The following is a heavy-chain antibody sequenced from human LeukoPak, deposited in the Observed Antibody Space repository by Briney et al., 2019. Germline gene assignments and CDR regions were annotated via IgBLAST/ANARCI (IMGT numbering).Heavy chain of an antibody. D-gene: IGHD1-26*01. CDR2: ISSSGSTI. V-gene: IGHV3-11*04. CDR1: GFTFSDYY. Sequence: GGSLRLSCAASGFTFSDYYMSWIRQAPGKGLEWISYISSSGSTIYYADSVKGRFTISRDNAKNSLYLQMNSLRAEDTAVYYCARDSEGELLYFDYWGQGTLVTVSS. CDR3: ARDSEGELLYFDY. J-gene: IGHJ4*02.